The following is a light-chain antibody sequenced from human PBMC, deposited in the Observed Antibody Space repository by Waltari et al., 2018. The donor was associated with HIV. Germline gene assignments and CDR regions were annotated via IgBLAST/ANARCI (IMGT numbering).Light chain of an antibody. V-gene: IGLV2-14*03. CDR3: SSYAASGSVI. Sequence: QSALTQPASVSGSPGQSVTISCTGPTINYDSVSWYQQHPAKAPKLIIFEGTYRPSGISNRFSASKSGNTASLTISRLQAEDEAHYYCSSYAASGSVIFGGGTNLTVL. J-gene: IGLJ2*01. CDR1: TINYDS. CDR2: EGT.